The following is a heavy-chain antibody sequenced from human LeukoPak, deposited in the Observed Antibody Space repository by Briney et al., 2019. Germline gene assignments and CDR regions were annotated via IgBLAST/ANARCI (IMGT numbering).Heavy chain of an antibody. CDR3: ARGGGSGLAY. V-gene: IGHV3-30*03. CDR2: ISYDGSNK. D-gene: IGHD3-10*01. CDR1: GFTFSTYA. J-gene: IGHJ4*02. Sequence: PTGGSLRLSCAASGFTFSTYAMHWVRQAPGKGLDWVAVISYDGSNKYYAESVKGRFSISRDNSKNTLYLQMSSLRDEDTAVYYCARGGGSGLAYWGQGTLVTVSS.